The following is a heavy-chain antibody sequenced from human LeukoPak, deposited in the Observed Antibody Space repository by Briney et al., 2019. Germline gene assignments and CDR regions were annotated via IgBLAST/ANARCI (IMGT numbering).Heavy chain of an antibody. CDR2: ISAYNGNT. CDR3: ARELDGRSGWYGASWFDP. CDR1: GYTFTSYG. V-gene: IGHV1-18*01. Sequence: ASVKVSCKASGYTFTSYGISWVRQAPGQGLEWMGWISAYNGNTNYAQKLQGRVTMTTDTSTSTAYKELRSLRSDDTAVYYCARELDGRSGWYGASWFDPWGQGTLVTVSS. D-gene: IGHD6-19*01. J-gene: IGHJ5*02.